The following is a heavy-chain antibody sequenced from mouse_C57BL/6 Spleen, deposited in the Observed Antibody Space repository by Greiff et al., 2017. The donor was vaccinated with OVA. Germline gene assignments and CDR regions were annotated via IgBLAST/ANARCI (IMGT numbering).Heavy chain of an antibody. V-gene: IGHV1-31*01. J-gene: IGHJ4*01. Sequence: EVQLQQSGPELVKPGASVKISCKASGYSFTGYYMHWVKQSHGNILDWIGYIYPYNGVSSYNQKFKGQATLTVDKSSSTDYIELRSLTSEDSAVYYCAREVLYDGYHYYAMDYWGQGTSVTVSS. CDR3: AREVLYDGYHYYAMDY. CDR1: GYSFTGYY. D-gene: IGHD2-3*01. CDR2: IYPYNGVS.